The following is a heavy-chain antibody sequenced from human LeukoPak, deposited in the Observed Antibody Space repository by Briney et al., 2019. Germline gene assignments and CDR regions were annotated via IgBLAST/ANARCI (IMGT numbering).Heavy chain of an antibody. CDR2: IIPIFGTA. D-gene: IGHD3-3*01. V-gene: IGHV1-69*13. CDR3: AREAQARLLWSGYPKPSYYYYGMDV. CDR1: GGTFSSYA. Sequence: ASVKVSCKASGGTFSSYAISWVRQAPGQGLEWMGGIIPIFGTANYAQKFQGRVTITADESTSTAYMELSSLRSEDTAVYYCAREAQARLLWSGYPKPSYYYYGMDVWGQGTTVTVSS. J-gene: IGHJ6*02.